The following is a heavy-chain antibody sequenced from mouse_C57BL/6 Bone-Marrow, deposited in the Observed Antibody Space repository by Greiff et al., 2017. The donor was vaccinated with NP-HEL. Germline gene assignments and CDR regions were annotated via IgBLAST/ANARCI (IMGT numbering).Heavy chain of an antibody. CDR3: ALYYYGSSLAWFAY. Sequence: VQLKQSVAELVRPGASVKLSCTASGFNIKNTYMHWVKQRPEQGLEWIGRIDPANGNTKYAPKFQGKATITADTSSNTAYLQLSSLTSEDTAIYYCALYYYGSSLAWFAYWGQGTLVTVSA. CDR1: GFNIKNTY. D-gene: IGHD1-1*01. J-gene: IGHJ3*01. CDR2: IDPANGNT. V-gene: IGHV14-3*01.